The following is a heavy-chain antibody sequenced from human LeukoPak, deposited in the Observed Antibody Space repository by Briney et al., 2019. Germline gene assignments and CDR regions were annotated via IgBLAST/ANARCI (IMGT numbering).Heavy chain of an antibody. CDR3: CDGMDV. CDR1: GFIFGNYY. V-gene: IGHV3-23*01. Sequence: GGSLRLSCEASGFIFGNYYMSWVRQAPGKGLEWVAAINGTGSTTYQADSVKGRFTISRDNPKNTLYLQTNSLRPEHLATSYCCDGMDVWRQ. J-gene: IGHJ6*02. CDR2: INGTGSTT.